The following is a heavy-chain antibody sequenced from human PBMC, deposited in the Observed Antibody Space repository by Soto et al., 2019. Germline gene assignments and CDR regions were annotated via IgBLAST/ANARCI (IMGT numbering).Heavy chain of an antibody. V-gene: IGHV4-59*01. CDR1: GGPISSYY. Sequence: QVQLQESGPGLVKPSETLSLNCTVSGGPISSYYWSWIRQSPGKGLEWIGYIYYSGSTNYNPSLKSRVTISVDTSKNQFSLELSSVTAADTAVYYCARGSSCLPPRLDYCGQGTLVTVSS. D-gene: IGHD2-2*01. CDR2: IYYSGST. J-gene: IGHJ4*02. CDR3: ARGSSCLPPRLDY.